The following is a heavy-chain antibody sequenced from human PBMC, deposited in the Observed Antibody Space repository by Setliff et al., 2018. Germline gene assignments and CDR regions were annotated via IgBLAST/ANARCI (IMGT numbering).Heavy chain of an antibody. Sequence: PSETLSLTCTVSGDSISSRTYYWGWIRQPAGKGLEWIGHIYTSWSTIYNPSLKSRVSMSLDTSKNQFSLKLSSVTAADTAVYYCARDRVVVLAGRRGFYFDYWGQGTLVTVSS. D-gene: IGHD2-15*01. CDR2: IYTSWST. CDR1: GDSISSRTYY. J-gene: IGHJ4*02. V-gene: IGHV4-61*09. CDR3: ARDRVVVLAGRRGFYFDY.